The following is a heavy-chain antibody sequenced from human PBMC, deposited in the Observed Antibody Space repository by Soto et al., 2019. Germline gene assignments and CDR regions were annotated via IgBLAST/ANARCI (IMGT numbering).Heavy chain of an antibody. J-gene: IGHJ5*02. CDR2: IYWDDDK. CDR3: AHRQGGQWLVDNWFDP. CDR1: GFSLSTSGVG. D-gene: IGHD6-19*01. Sequence: QITLKESGPTLVKPTQTLTLTCTFSGFSLSTSGVGVGWIRQPPGKALEWLALIYWDDDKRYSPSLKSRLTITKDTSKNQVVLTMTNMDPVDTATYYCAHRQGGQWLVDNWFDPWGQGTLVTVSS. V-gene: IGHV2-5*02.